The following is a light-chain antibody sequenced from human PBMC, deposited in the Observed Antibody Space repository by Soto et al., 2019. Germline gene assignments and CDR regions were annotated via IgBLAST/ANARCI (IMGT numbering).Light chain of an antibody. CDR2: DAS. V-gene: IGKV3-11*01. Sequence: EIVMTQSPVTLSVSPGERATLSCRASQSVSINLAWYQQKPGQAPRLLIYDASNRATGIPARFSGSGSGTDFTLTIRSLEPEDFAVYYCQQRSNWPPITFGQGTRREIK. CDR1: QSVSIN. J-gene: IGKJ5*01. CDR3: QQRSNWPPIT.